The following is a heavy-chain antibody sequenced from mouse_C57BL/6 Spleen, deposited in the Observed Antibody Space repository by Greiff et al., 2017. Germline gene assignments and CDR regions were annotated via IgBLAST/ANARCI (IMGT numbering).Heavy chain of an antibody. CDR2: ISSGSSTI. J-gene: IGHJ3*01. CDR1: GFTFSDYG. D-gene: IGHD1-1*01. Sequence: DVMLVESGGGLVKPGGSLKLSCAASGFTFSDYGMHWVRQAPEKGLEWVAYISSGSSTIYYADTVKGRFTISRDNAKNTLFLQMTSLRSEDTAMYYCAMPYYGSSYGSAYWGQGTLVTVSA. V-gene: IGHV5-17*01. CDR3: AMPYYGSSYGSAY.